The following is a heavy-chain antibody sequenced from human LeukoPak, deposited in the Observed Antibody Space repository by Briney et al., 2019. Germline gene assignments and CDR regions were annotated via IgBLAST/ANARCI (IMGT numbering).Heavy chain of an antibody. CDR1: GFTFSSYS. CDR3: ARDIRGVTTGMKEGGIDY. J-gene: IGHJ4*02. D-gene: IGHD4-17*01. CDR2: ISSSSSTI. V-gene: IGHV3-48*02. Sequence: GGSLRLSCAASGFTFSSYSMNWVRQAPGKGLEWVSYISSSSSTIYYADSVKGRFTISRDNAKNSLYLQMNSLRDEDTAVYYCARDIRGVTTGMKEGGIDYWGQGTLVTVSS.